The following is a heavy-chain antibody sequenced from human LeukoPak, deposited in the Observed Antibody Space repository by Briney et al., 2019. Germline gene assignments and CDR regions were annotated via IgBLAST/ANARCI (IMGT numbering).Heavy chain of an antibody. D-gene: IGHD5-24*01. V-gene: IGHV4-39*01. CDR1: GGSISSSSYY. CDR3: ARHGVEMATIDY. Sequence: SETLSLTCTVSGGSISSSSYYRGWIRQPPGKGLEWIGSIYYGGSTYYNPSLKSRVTISVDTSKNQFSLKLSSVTAADTAVYYCARHGVEMATIDYWGQGTLVTVSS. CDR2: IYYGGST. J-gene: IGHJ4*02.